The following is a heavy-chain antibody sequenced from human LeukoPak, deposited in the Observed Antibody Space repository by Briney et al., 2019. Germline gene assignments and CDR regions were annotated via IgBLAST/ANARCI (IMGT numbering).Heavy chain of an antibody. CDR3: AREGSDRYGGNPRLDV. J-gene: IGHJ6*04. V-gene: IGHV4-59*01. CDR1: GGSISSYY. D-gene: IGHD4-23*01. Sequence: PSETLSLTCTVSGGSISSYYWSWIRQPPGKGLEWIGYIYYSGSTNYNPSLKSRVTISVDTSKNQFSLKLSSVTAAVTAVYYCAREGSDRYGGNPRLDVWGKGTTVTVSS. CDR2: IYYSGST.